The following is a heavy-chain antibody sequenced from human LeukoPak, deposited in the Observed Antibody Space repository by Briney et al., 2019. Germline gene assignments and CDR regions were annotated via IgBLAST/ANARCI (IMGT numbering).Heavy chain of an antibody. Sequence: GGSLRLSCAASGFSFSCCAFNWVRQAPGQGLEWVSAISGSGGSTYYADSVKGRFTISRDNSKNTLYLQMNSLRAEDTAVYYCAKIYGKDYYDSPLVIWGQGSLVTVSS. CDR2: ISGSGGST. CDR1: GFSFSCCA. V-gene: IGHV3-23*01. D-gene: IGHD3-22*01. CDR3: AKIYGKDYYDSPLVI. J-gene: IGHJ4*02.